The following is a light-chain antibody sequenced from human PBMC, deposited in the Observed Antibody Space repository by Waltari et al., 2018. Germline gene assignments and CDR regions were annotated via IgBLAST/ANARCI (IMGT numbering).Light chain of an antibody. CDR1: RTVSTY. J-gene: IGKJ3*01. V-gene: IGKV1-39*01. CDR3: QQSFDSVFT. CDR2: AAS. Sequence: IQLTQSPSSLSPSVGDRVTITCRAGRTVSTYLNWYQQKPGKAPKLLIYAASILQSGVPSSFSGSGSGTEFSLTIASLQPEDSATYYCQQSFDSVFTFGPGTTVNV.